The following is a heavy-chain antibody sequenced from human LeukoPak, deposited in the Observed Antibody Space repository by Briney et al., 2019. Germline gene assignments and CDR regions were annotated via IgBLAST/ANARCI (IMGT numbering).Heavy chain of an antibody. D-gene: IGHD2-21*01. Sequence: GASVKVSCKASGYTFTSYYMHWVRQAPGQGLEWMGIINPSGGSTSYAQKFQGRVTMTRDMSTSTVYMELSSLRSEDTAVYYCARGGIALVEPYYYYYMDVWGKGTTVTVSS. V-gene: IGHV1-46*01. CDR1: GYTFTSYY. CDR3: ARGGIALVEPYYYYYMDV. CDR2: INPSGGST. J-gene: IGHJ6*03.